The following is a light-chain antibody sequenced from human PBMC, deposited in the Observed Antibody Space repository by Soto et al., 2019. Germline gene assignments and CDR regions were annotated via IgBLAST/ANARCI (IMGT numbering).Light chain of an antibody. CDR2: NVN. Sequence: QSALTQSASVSGSPGQSITISCTGTSSDVGNYNYVSWYQQHPGEVPKLIIFNVNNRPSGVSNRFSGSKSGNTASLTISGLQAEDEADYYCSSFTSSTTYVFGTGTXVTVL. CDR1: SSDVGNYNY. CDR3: SSFTSSTTYV. V-gene: IGLV2-14*01. J-gene: IGLJ1*01.